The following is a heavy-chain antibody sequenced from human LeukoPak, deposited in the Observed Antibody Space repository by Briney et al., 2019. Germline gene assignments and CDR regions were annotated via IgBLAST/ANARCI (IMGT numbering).Heavy chain of an antibody. J-gene: IGHJ4*02. V-gene: IGHV3-30-3*01. CDR2: ISYDGSNK. D-gene: IGHD3-22*01. CDR3: ARDSRYDSSGYHGYYFDY. CDR1: GFTFSSYA. Sequence: GGSLRLSCAASGFTFSSYAMHWVRQAPGKGLEWVAVISYDGSNKYYADSVKGRFTISRDNSKNTLYLQMNSLRAEDTAVYYCARDSRYDSSGYHGYYFDYWGQGTLVTVSS.